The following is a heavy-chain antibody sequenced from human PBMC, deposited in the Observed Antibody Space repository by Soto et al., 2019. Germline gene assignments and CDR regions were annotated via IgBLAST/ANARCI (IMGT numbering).Heavy chain of an antibody. CDR3: ARVTFTPNWFDS. CDR2: VYYSGSI. CDR1: GDSISSPDYY. D-gene: IGHD3-16*01. J-gene: IGHJ5*01. Sequence: SSETLSLTCTVSGDSISSPDYYWGWIRQDPGKGLELIGYVYYSGSIYYTPSFESRVSISIDTSKNQFSLRLTSVTAADSAVYFCARVTFTPNWFDSWGQGILVTVSS. V-gene: IGHV4-30-4*01.